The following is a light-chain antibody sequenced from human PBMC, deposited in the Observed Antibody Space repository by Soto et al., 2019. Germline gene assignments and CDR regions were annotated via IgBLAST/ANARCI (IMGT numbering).Light chain of an antibody. CDR2: AAS. J-gene: IGKJ3*01. Sequence: IQLTQSPSSLSASVGDRVTITCRASQGISSYLAWYQQKPGKAPKLLIYAASTLQSGVPSRFSGSGSGTDVTPTISSLQPEDFETYYCQQLNSYTFGPGTKVDIK. CDR3: QQLNSYT. V-gene: IGKV1-9*01. CDR1: QGISSY.